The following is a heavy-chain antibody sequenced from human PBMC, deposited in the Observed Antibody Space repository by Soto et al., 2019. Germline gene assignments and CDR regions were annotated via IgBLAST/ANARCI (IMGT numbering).Heavy chain of an antibody. J-gene: IGHJ6*02. Sequence: ASVKVSCKASGYTFTSYYMHWVRQAPGQGLEWMGIINPSGGSTSYAQKFQGRVTMTRDTSTSRVYMELSSLRSEDTAVYYCARDASLITIFGVVIIGHYYYGMDVWGQGTTVTVSS. V-gene: IGHV1-46*01. CDR3: ARDASLITIFGVVIIGHYYYGMDV. D-gene: IGHD3-3*01. CDR2: INPSGGST. CDR1: GYTFTSYY.